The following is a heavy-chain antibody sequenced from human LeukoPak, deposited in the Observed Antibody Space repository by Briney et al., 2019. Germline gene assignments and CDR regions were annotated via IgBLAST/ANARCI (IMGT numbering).Heavy chain of an antibody. D-gene: IGHD1-26*01. V-gene: IGHV1-69*01. CDR2: IIPIFGTA. CDR1: GGTFSSYA. Sequence: ASVKVSCKASGGTFSSYAISWVRQAPGQGLEWMGGIIPIFGTANYAQKFQGRVTITADESTSTAYMELSSLRSEDTAVYYCARGPVGAVGWFDPWGQGTLVTVSS. J-gene: IGHJ5*02. CDR3: ARGPVGAVGWFDP.